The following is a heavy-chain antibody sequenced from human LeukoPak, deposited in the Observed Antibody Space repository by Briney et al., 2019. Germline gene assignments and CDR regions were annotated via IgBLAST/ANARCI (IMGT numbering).Heavy chain of an antibody. CDR2: ISWNSGSI. CDR1: GFTFSSYA. CDR3: AKDTVSVGYDAFDI. D-gene: IGHD1-1*01. V-gene: IGHV3-9*03. Sequence: GGSLRLSCAASGFTFSSYAMHWVRQAPGKGLEWVSGISWNSGSIGYADSVKGRFTISRDNAKNSLYLQMNSLRAEDMALYYCAKDTVSVGYDAFDIWGQGTMVTVSS. J-gene: IGHJ3*02.